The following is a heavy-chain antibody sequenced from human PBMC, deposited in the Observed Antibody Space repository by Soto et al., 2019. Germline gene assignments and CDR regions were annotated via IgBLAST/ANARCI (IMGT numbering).Heavy chain of an antibody. V-gene: IGHV3-30-3*01. D-gene: IGHD3-22*01. CDR2: ISFDGTNK. CDR3: ARAHGPYYDSSYYGLARNYFDY. Sequence: XESLRLSCAATGFTFSSHAMNWVRQAPGKGLEWVSVISFDGTNKYYAESVRGRYTISRDNSKNVLYLDMNSLRPDDTAIYYCARAHGPYYDSSYYGLARNYFDYWGQGALVTVSS. CDR1: GFTFSSHA. J-gene: IGHJ4*02.